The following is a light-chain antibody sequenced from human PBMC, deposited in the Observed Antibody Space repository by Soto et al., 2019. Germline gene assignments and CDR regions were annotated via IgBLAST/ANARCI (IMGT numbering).Light chain of an antibody. CDR2: EVS. CDR1: SSDVGGYNY. CDR3: SSYTSSSTPHV. V-gene: IGLV2-14*01. Sequence: QSALTQPASVSGSPGQSITISCTGTSSDVGGYNYVSWYQQHPGNAPKLMIYEVSNRPSGVSNRFSGSKSGNTASLTISGLQAEDEADYYCSSYTSSSTPHVFGTGTKVTVL. J-gene: IGLJ1*01.